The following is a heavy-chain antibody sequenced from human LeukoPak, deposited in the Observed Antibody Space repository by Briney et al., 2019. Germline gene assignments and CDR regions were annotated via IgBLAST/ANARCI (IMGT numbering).Heavy chain of an antibody. Sequence: PGGSLRLSCAASGFTFSSYSMNWVRQAPGKGLEWVSYISSSSSTIYYADSVKGRFTISRDNAKNSLYLQMNSLRAEDTAVYYCARDGYYYYKDVWGKGTTVTVSS. V-gene: IGHV3-48*01. CDR2: ISSSSSTI. J-gene: IGHJ6*03. CDR1: GFTFSSYS. CDR3: ARDGYYYYKDV.